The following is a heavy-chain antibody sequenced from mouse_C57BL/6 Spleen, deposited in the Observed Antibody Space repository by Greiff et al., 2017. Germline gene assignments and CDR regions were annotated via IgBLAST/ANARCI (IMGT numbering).Heavy chain of an antibody. CDR1: GYTFTSYW. D-gene: IGHD2-5*01. CDR3: ARPLAYYSNYWYFDV. J-gene: IGHJ1*03. CDR2: IDPSDSYT. V-gene: IGHV1-69*01. Sequence: QVQLQQPGAELVMPGASVKLSCKASGYTFTSYWMHWVKQRPGLGLEWIGEIDPSDSYTNYNQKFKGKSTLTVDKSSSTAYMQLSSLTSEDSAVYYCARPLAYYSNYWYFDVWGTGTTVTVSS.